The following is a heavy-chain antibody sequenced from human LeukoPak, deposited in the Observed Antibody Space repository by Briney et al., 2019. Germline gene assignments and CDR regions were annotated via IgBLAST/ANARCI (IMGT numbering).Heavy chain of an antibody. D-gene: IGHD3-9*01. Sequence: PGGSLRLSCAASGFTFSSYAMSWVRQAPGKGLEWVSAISGSGGSTYYADSVKGRLTISRDNSKNTLYLQMNSLRAEDTAVYYRAKHNYDILTGFDYWGQGTLVTVSS. J-gene: IGHJ4*02. CDR1: GFTFSSYA. CDR3: AKHNYDILTGFDY. CDR2: ISGSGGST. V-gene: IGHV3-23*01.